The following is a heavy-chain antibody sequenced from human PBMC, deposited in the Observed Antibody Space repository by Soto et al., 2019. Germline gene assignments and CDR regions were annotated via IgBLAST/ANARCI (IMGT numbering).Heavy chain of an antibody. D-gene: IGHD2-2*01. CDR2: IIPISGTA. CDR1: GGTFSSYA. J-gene: IGHJ6*02. Sequence: QVQLVQSGAEVKKPGSSVKVSCKASGGTFSSYAISWVRQAPGQGLEWMGGIIPISGTANYAQKCQGRVTITADESTSTAYMELSSLRSEDTAVYYCARSQGSSTSLEIYYFYYYGMDVWGPGTTVPVSS. V-gene: IGHV1-69*01. CDR3: ARSQGSSTSLEIYYFYYYGMDV.